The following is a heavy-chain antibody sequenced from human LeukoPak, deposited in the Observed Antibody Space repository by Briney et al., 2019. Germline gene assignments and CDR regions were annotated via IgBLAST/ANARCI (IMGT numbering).Heavy chain of an antibody. D-gene: IGHD2-2*01. CDR2: INHSGST. CDR3: ARGGYCSSTSCKTMYNWFDP. CDR1: GGSFSGYY. J-gene: IGHJ5*02. V-gene: IGHV4-34*01. Sequence: SETLSLTCAVYGGSFSGYYWSWIRQPPGKGLEWIGEINHSGSTNYNPSLKSRVTISVDTSKNQFSLKLSSVTAADTAVYYCARGGYCSSTSCKTMYNWFDPWGQGTLVTVSS.